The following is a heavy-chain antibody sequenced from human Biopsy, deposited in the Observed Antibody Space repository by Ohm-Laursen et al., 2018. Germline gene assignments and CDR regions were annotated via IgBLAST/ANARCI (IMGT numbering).Heavy chain of an antibody. CDR2: ISASDDSK. CDR1: GFDFRNYD. J-gene: IGHJ5*02. CDR3: ATGPVQMVYANLRGEFAS. V-gene: IGHV3-23*01. D-gene: IGHD2-8*01. Sequence: SLRLSCAATGFDFRNYDLTWIRQAPGKGLEWVSSISASDDSKYYGDSVKGRFTISRDSSTNTLYLQMNGLRADDTAVYYCATGPVQMVYANLRGEFASWGQGALVTVSS.